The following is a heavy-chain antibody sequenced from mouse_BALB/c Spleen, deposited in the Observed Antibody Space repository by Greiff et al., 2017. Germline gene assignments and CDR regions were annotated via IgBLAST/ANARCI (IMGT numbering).Heavy chain of an antibody. D-gene: IGHD1-1*01. CDR2: IDPENGNT. J-gene: IGHJ2*01. Sequence: EVQLQQSGAELVRPGALVKLSCKASGFNIKDYYMHWVKQRPEQGLEWIGWIDPENGNTIYDPKFQGKASITADTSSNTAYLQLSSLTSEDTAVYYCARRGEITTGGLDYWGQGTTLTVSS. V-gene: IGHV14-1*02. CDR3: ARRGEITTGGLDY. CDR1: GFNIKDYY.